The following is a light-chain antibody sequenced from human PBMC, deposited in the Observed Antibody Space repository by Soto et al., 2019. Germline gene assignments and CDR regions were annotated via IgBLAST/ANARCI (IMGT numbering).Light chain of an antibody. Sequence: DIQLTQSPSFLSASIGGRVTVTCRASQDISSFLAWYQQKPGKAPKLLIYPAFTLQSGVPSRFSGSASGTEFTLTISSLQPEDFATSYCQQLNSYPLTFGGGTEVDI. CDR3: QQLNSYPLT. CDR2: PAF. V-gene: IGKV1-9*01. CDR1: QDISSF. J-gene: IGKJ4*01.